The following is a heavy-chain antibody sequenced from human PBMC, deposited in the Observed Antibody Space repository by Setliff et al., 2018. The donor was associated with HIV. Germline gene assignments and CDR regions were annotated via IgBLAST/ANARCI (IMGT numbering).Heavy chain of an antibody. V-gene: IGHV5-10-1*01. CDR3: ARHEDWGPLDF. J-gene: IGHJ4*02. CDR1: GNSFSNHW. Sequence: GESLKISCKGSGNSFSNHWISWVCQVPGQGLEWMGNIDPSDSYTHYSPSFQGHVTISADKSISTVYLLWSSLKASDTATYYCARHEDWGPLDFWGQGTLVTVSS. D-gene: IGHD7-27*01. CDR2: IDPSDSYT.